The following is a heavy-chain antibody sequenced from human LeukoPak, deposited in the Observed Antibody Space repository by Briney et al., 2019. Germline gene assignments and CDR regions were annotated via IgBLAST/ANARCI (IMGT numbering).Heavy chain of an antibody. CDR3: ARAMSGYSYGWFDP. CDR2: ISAYNGNT. Sequence: ASVKVSCKASGYTFTSYGISWVRQAPGQGLEWMGWISAYNGNTNYAQKLQGRVTMTTGTSTSTAYMELRSLRSDDTAVYYCARAMSGYSYGWFDPWGQGTLVTVSS. V-gene: IGHV1-18*01. J-gene: IGHJ5*02. D-gene: IGHD5-18*01. CDR1: GYTFTSYG.